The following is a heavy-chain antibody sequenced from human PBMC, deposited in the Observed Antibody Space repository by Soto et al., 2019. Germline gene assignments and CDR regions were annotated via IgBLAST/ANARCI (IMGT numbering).Heavy chain of an antibody. V-gene: IGHV1-18*01. CDR3: ARAGPAPYYYYGMDV. CDR2: ISGDNGNT. CDR1: GYSFTTYG. Sequence: QVQLVQSGGEVKKPGASVKVSCKTSGYSFTTYGISWVRQAPGQGLEWMGGISGDNGNTHYAQKFQGRDSMTTDTSTSQAYMDLRSLRSEATAVYYCARAGPAPYYYYGMDVWGQGTTVPVSS. J-gene: IGHJ6*02.